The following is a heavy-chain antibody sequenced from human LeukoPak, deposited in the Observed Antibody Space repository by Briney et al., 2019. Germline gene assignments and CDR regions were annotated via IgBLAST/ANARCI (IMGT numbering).Heavy chain of an antibody. J-gene: IGHJ4*02. CDR2: IYDSGST. V-gene: IGHV4-39*01. CDR3: ATAYSGSYVSFDY. CDR1: GGSIRSSYYY. Sequence: PSETLSLTCTVSGGSIRSSYYYWGWIRQPPGKGLEWIGSIYDSGSTYYNPSLKSRVTISVDTSKNQFSLKLNSVTAADTAVYYCATAYSGSYVSFDYWGQGTLVTVSS. D-gene: IGHD1-26*01.